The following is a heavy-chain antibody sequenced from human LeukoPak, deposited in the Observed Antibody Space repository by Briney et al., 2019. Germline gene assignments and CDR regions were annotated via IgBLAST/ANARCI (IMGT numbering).Heavy chain of an antibody. Sequence: SETLSLTCAVYGGSFSGYYWSWIRQPPGKGLEWIGEINHSGSTNYNPSLKSRVTISVDTSKNQFSLKLSSVTAADTAVYYCARRSRYYYGSGSCYPSGYYYMDVWGKGTTVTISS. V-gene: IGHV4-34*01. CDR1: GGSFSGYY. CDR2: INHSGST. J-gene: IGHJ6*03. D-gene: IGHD3-10*01. CDR3: ARRSRYYYGSGSCYPSGYYYMDV.